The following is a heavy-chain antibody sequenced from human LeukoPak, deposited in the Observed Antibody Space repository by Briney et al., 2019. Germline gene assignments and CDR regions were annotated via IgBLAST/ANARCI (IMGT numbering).Heavy chain of an antibody. J-gene: IGHJ5*02. CDR1: GFAFTSYD. V-gene: IGHV1-8*01. CDR2: MNPNNGNT. D-gene: IGHD3-10*01. Sequence: ASLKVSCKASGFAFTSYDINWVRQASGQGLEWMGGMNPNNGNTGYAQKFQGRVIMTRDTSISTAYMELRDLRSEDTAVYYCVRDGEGVAISVNYWFDPWGQGTLVTVSS. CDR3: VRDGEGVAISVNYWFDP.